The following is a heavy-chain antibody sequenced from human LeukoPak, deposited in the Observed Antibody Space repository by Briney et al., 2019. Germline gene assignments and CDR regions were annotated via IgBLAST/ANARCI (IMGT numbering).Heavy chain of an antibody. V-gene: IGHV3-30-3*01. CDR2: ISYDGSNK. CDR1: GFTFSSYA. D-gene: IGHD4-17*01. Sequence: GRSLRLSCAASGFTFSSYAMHWVRQAPGKGLEWVAVISYDGSNKYYADSVKGRFTISRDNSKNTLYLQMNSLRAEDTALYYCAKDISRAYYGVVRWGQGTLVTVSS. CDR3: AKDISRAYYGVVR. J-gene: IGHJ4*02.